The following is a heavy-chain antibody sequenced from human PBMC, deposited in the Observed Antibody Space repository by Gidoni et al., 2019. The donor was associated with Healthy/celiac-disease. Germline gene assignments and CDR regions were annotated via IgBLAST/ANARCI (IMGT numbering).Heavy chain of an antibody. J-gene: IGHJ6*02. CDR3: ANDAGRYQLLSHYYYYFGMDV. D-gene: IGHD2-2*01. CDR1: GITVEDYT. V-gene: IGHV3-43*01. Sequence: EVQLVESGGDVVQPGGCRRLSCAAAGITVEDYTMHWARQAPGKGLEWVSLISWDGCRTYYADSVKGRFTISIANSKYSLYLQMNSLSPEDPALYSCANDAGRYQLLSHYYYYFGMDVWGQGTTVTVSS. CDR2: ISWDGCRT.